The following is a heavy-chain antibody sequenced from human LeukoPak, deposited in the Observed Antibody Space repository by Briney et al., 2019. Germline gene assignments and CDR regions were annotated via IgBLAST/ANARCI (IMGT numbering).Heavy chain of an antibody. CDR2: ININTGNP. CDR3: ARASPTTVTTYYYGMDV. D-gene: IGHD4-17*01. Sequence: GASVKVPCKASGYTFISYAMNWVRQAPGQGLEWMGWININTGNPTYAQGFTGRFVFSLDTSVSTAYLQISSLKAEDTAVYYCARASPTTVTTYYYGMDVWGQGTTVTVSS. V-gene: IGHV7-4-1*02. CDR1: GYTFISYA. J-gene: IGHJ6*02.